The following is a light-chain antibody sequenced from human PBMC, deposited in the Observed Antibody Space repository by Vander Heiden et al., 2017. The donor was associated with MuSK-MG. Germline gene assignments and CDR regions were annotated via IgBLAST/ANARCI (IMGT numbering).Light chain of an antibody. Sequence: EIVLTPSPGTLSLSPGERATITCRASQSVSSSYLAWYQQTPGQAPRLLIYGASSRATGIPDRCSGSGSGTDFTLTSSRLEPEDVAVYYCQQYGSSPLTFGGGTKVEIK. CDR3: QQYGSSPLT. CDR2: GAS. V-gene: IGKV3-20*01. J-gene: IGKJ4*01. CDR1: QSVSSSY.